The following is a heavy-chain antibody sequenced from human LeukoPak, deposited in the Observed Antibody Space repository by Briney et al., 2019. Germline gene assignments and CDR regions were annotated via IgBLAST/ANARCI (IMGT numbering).Heavy chain of an antibody. CDR3: AKAWPELRDDS. Sequence: GGSLRLSCAASGFTFYNYAMCWVRQAPGKGPQWVSAISGNSHDVFYADSVKGRFTISRDNSRNTLFLQMNSLRADDTAVYYCAKAWPELRDDSWGQGTLVTVSS. J-gene: IGHJ4*02. CDR2: ISGNSHDV. CDR1: GFTFYNYA. D-gene: IGHD3-10*01. V-gene: IGHV3-23*01.